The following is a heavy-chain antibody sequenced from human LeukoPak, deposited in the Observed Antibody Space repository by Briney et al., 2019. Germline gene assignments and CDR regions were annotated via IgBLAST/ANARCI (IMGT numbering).Heavy chain of an antibody. V-gene: IGHV4-59*01. D-gene: IGHD3-22*01. CDR3: ARLYYDSSGYSTYYFDF. Sequence: PSETLSLTCTVSGGSIRSSFWSWIRQPPGKGPEWIGYVDYSGSTKCNPSLKSRVTISVDTSKNQLSLQLNSVTASDTAVYYCARLYYDSSGYSTYYFDFWGQGTLVTVSS. J-gene: IGHJ4*02. CDR1: GGSIRSSF. CDR2: VDYSGST.